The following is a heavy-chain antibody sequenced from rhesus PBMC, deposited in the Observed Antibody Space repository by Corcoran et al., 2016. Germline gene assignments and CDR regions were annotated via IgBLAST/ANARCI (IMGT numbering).Heavy chain of an antibody. CDR3: AKAGYSNSYFDY. J-gene: IGHJ4*01. D-gene: IGHD4-23*01. CDR2: MGPSDTDT. CDR1: GYSFTSYW. Sequence: EVQLVQSGAEVKRPGESLKISCKTSGYSFTSYWISWVRTMPGKGMEWRGAMGPSDTDTRCSPSVQGQVTISADKSISTGYLKGSSLKASDTATYYGAKAGYSNSYFDYWGQGVLVTVSS. V-gene: IGHV5-20*02.